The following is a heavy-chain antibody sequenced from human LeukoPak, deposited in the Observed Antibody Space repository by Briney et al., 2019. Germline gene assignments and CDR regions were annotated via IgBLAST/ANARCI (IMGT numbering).Heavy chain of an antibody. CDR1: GYTFTTYW. J-gene: IGHJ1*01. Sequence: GESLTISCQGSGYTFTTYWIGWVRQMPGRGLEWMGIIYPGDSDTRYNPSFQGQVTISADKSINTAYLRWSSLKASDTAMYYCARSPCGGDCYSGHFQHWGQGTLVTVSS. CDR3: ARSPCGGDCYSGHFQH. V-gene: IGHV5-51*01. D-gene: IGHD2-21*02. CDR2: IYPGDSDT.